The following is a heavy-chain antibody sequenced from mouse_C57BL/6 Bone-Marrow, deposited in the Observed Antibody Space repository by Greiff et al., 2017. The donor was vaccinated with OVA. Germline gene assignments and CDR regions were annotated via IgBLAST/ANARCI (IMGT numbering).Heavy chain of an antibody. CDR1: GYSITSGYY. CDR3: AREEKYYYGSSYWYFDV. D-gene: IGHD1-1*01. V-gene: IGHV3-6*01. CDR2: ISYDGSN. Sequence: EVKLQESGPGLVKPSQSLSLTCSVTGYSITSGYYWNWIRQFPGNKLEWMGYISYDGSNNYNPSLKNRISITRDTSKNQFFLKLNSVTTEDTATYYCAREEKYYYGSSYWYFDVWGTGTTVTVSS. J-gene: IGHJ1*03.